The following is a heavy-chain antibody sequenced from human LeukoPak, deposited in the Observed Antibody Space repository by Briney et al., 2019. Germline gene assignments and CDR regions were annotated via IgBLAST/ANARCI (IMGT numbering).Heavy chain of an antibody. J-gene: IGHJ3*02. CDR1: GGSISSHY. CDR2: VFYSGST. V-gene: IGHV4-59*11. D-gene: IGHD6-13*01. Sequence: PSGTLSLTCAVSGGSISSHYWSWIRQPPGKGLEWIGYVFYSGSTNYNPSLKSRVSISVDTSKKQLSLKLSSVTAADTAVYYCARVVPKQQLVDAFDIWGQGTMVTVSS. CDR3: ARVVPKQQLVDAFDI.